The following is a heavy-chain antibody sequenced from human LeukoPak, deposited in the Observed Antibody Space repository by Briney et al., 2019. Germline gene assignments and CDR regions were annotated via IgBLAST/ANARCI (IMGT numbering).Heavy chain of an antibody. V-gene: IGHV3-20*04. CDR3: AKDPYYDSSGYFQH. CDR2: INWNGGST. CDR1: GFTFDDYG. J-gene: IGHJ1*01. D-gene: IGHD3-22*01. Sequence: GGSLRLSCAASGFTFDDYGMSWVRQAPGKGLEWVSGINWNGGSTGYADSVKGRFTISRDNAKNSLYLQMNSLRAEDTAVYYCAKDPYYDSSGYFQHWGQGTLVTVSS.